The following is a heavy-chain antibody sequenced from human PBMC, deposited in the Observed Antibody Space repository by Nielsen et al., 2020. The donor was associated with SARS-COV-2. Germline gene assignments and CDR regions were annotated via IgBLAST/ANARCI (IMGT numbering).Heavy chain of an antibody. Sequence: GESLKISCKGSGYSFTSYWIGWVRQMPGKGLEWMGRIDPSDSYTNYSPSFQGHVTISADKSISTAYLQWSSLKASDTAMYYCAQGFLEPNGMDVWGQGTTVTVSS. CDR3: AQGFLEPNGMDV. D-gene: IGHD3-3*01. J-gene: IGHJ6*02. CDR2: IDPSDSYT. V-gene: IGHV5-10-1*01. CDR1: GYSFTSYW.